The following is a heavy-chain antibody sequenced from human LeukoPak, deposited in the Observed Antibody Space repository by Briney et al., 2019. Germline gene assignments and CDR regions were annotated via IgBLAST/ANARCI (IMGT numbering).Heavy chain of an antibody. CDR3: ARMGGAIPYWFDP. CDR1: GGSIRSYSHY. CDR2: IYYSGTT. V-gene: IGHV4-39*07. Sequence: PSETLSPTCSVSGGSIRSYSHYWGWIRQSPGKGLEWIGSIYYSGTTYYNSSLKSRLTISIDTSKNQFSLKLSSVTAADTAVYYCARMGGAIPYWFDPWGQGTLVTVSS. J-gene: IGHJ5*02. D-gene: IGHD2-21*01.